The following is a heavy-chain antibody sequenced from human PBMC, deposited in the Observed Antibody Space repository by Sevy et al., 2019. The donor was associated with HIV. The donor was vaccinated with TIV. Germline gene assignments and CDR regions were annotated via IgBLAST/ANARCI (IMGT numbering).Heavy chain of an antibody. CDR3: AKDPLDYYGSGSYYYYGMDV. D-gene: IGHD3-10*01. CDR2: IRYDGSNK. CDR1: GFTFSSYV. V-gene: IGHV3-30*02. Sequence: GGSLRLSCAASGFTFSSYVMHWVRQAPGKGLEWVAFIRYDGSNKYYADSVKGRFTISRDNSKNTLYLQMNSLRAEDTAVYYCAKDPLDYYGSGSYYYYGMDVWGQGNTVTVSS. J-gene: IGHJ6*02.